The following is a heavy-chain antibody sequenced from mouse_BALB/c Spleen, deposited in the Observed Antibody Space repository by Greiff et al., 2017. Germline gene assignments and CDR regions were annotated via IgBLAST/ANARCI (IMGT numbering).Heavy chain of an antibody. V-gene: IGHV5-12-2*01. CDR2: ISNGGGST. CDR1: GFTFSSYT. Sequence: EVQLVESGGGLVQPGGSLKLSCAASGFTFSSYTMSWVRQTPEKRLEWVAYISNGGGSTYYPDTVKGRFTISRDNAKNTLYLQMSSLKSEDTAMYYCAGYYGSRDYAMDYWGQGTSVTVSS. J-gene: IGHJ4*01. D-gene: IGHD1-1*01. CDR3: AGYYGSRDYAMDY.